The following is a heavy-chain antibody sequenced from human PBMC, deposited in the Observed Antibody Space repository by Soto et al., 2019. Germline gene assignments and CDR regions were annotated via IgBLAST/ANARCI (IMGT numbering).Heavy chain of an antibody. CDR3: ARDNWNGGYYGLDV. J-gene: IGHJ6*02. V-gene: IGHV3-23*01. CDR1: QFTFNIDA. CDR2: MSGSGASI. Sequence: EVQLLESGGGLVQSGESLTLSCVASQFTFNIDAMTWVRQAPGKGLEWVSSMSGSGASIYYADSVKGRFTISRDKSKKTLYLEMNSLRAEDTAVYWCARDNWNGGYYGLDVWGQGTTVTVS. D-gene: IGHD1-20*01.